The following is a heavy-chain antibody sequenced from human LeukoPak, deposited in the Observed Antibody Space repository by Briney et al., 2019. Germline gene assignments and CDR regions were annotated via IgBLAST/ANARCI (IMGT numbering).Heavy chain of an antibody. J-gene: IGHJ3*02. D-gene: IGHD1-26*01. CDR2: ICSGGST. V-gene: IGHV3-53*01. Sequence: GGSLRLSCAASGFTVSGNYMSWVRQAPGKGLEWVSVICSGGSTYHADSVKGRFTISRDNSKNTLYLQMNSLRAVDTAVYYCARCGSYSNAFDIWGQGTMVTVSS. CDR1: GFTVSGNY. CDR3: ARCGSYSNAFDI.